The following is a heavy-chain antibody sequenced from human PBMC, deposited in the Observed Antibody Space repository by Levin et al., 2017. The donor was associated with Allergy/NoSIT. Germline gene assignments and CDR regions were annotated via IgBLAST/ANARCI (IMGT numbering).Heavy chain of an antibody. D-gene: IGHD3-22*01. Sequence: LSLTCAASGFTFSSCSMNWVRQAPGKGLEWVSSISSSGAYIYYADSVKGRFTISRDNAKNSLYLQMNSLRAEDTAVYYCARDLSLDYYDTSGYSFDVWGQGTLVIVSS. V-gene: IGHV3-21*01. CDR1: GFTFSSCS. CDR3: ARDLSLDYYDTSGYSFDV. J-gene: IGHJ4*02. CDR2: ISSSGAYI.